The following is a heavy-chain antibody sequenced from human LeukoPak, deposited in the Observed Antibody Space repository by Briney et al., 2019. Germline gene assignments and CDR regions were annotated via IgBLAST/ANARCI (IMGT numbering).Heavy chain of an antibody. CDR3: ARDRGYGSGIYYYYMDV. Sequence: SVKVSCKASGGTFISYAISWVRQAPGQGLEWMGGIIPIFGTANYAQKFQGRVTITADKSTSTAYMELSSLRSEDTAVYYCARDRGYGSGIYYYYMDVWGKGTTVTVSS. J-gene: IGHJ6*03. D-gene: IGHD3-10*01. V-gene: IGHV1-69*06. CDR1: GGTFISYA. CDR2: IIPIFGTA.